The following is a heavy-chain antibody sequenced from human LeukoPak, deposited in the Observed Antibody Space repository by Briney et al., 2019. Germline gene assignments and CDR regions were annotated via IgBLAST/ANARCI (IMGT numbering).Heavy chain of an antibody. V-gene: IGHV4-4*02. CDR3: ARGGVEPAAQIFDY. Sequence: SETLSLTCAVSGGSISSSNWWSWVRQPPGKGLEWIGEIYHSGTTNYNPSLKSRVTISVDKSKNQFSLTLSSVTAADTAVYYCARGGVEPAAQIFDYWGQGTLVTVSS. CDR1: GGSISSSNW. J-gene: IGHJ4*02. CDR2: IYHSGTT. D-gene: IGHD2-2*01.